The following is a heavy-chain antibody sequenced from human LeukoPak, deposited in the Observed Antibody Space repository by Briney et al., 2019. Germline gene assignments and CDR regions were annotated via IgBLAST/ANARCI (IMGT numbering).Heavy chain of an antibody. D-gene: IGHD3-16*02. Sequence: GGSLRLSCAASGFTFSSYAMSWVRQAPGKGLEWVSAISGSGGSTYYADSVKGRFTISRDNSKNTLYLQMNSLRAEDTVVYYCAKVGEYDYVWGSYRPYFDYWGQGTLVTVSS. J-gene: IGHJ4*02. CDR2: ISGSGGST. CDR3: AKVGEYDYVWGSYRPYFDY. V-gene: IGHV3-23*01. CDR1: GFTFSSYA.